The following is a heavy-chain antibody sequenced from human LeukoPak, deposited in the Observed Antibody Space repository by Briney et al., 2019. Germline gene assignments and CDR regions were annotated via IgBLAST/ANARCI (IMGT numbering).Heavy chain of an antibody. CDR1: GYAFTNFG. Sequence: AAVKVFCRASGYAFTNFGISWVRQAPGQGLEWMGWISPYNGNTDYPQKVRGRVTMTTDTSTSTAYMELRSLRSDDTAVYYCARGGVGHCSGGSCPTSWFDPWGQGTLVTVSS. J-gene: IGHJ5*02. CDR3: ARGGVGHCSGGSCPTSWFDP. V-gene: IGHV1-18*01. D-gene: IGHD2-15*01. CDR2: ISPYNGNT.